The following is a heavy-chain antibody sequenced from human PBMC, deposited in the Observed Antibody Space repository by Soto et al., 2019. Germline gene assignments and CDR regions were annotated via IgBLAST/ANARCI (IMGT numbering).Heavy chain of an antibody. CDR2: LYGSGTT. J-gene: IGHJ4*02. CDR3: TRDSTQSYDFWSGYHVDY. CDR1: GFNISDNY. V-gene: IGHV3-66*01. Sequence: GGSLRLSCAASGFNISDNYMNWVRQAPGKGLEWVSVLYGSGTTYYADSVRGRFTFSGDNSKNTLKLQMKSLRAEDTAVYYCTRDSTQSYDFWSGYHVDYWGQGALVTVSS. D-gene: IGHD3-3*01.